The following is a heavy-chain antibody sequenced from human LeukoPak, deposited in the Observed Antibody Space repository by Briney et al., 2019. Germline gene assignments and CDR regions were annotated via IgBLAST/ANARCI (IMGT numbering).Heavy chain of an antibody. Sequence: SETLSLTCTVSGYSISSGYYWGWIRQPPGKGLEWIGEINHSGSTNYNPSLKSRVTISVDTSKNQFSLKLSSVTAADTAVYYCASARYGSGSFDYWGQGTLVTVSS. D-gene: IGHD3-10*01. V-gene: IGHV4-38-2*02. J-gene: IGHJ4*02. CDR2: INHSGST. CDR1: GYSISSGYY. CDR3: ASARYGSGSFDY.